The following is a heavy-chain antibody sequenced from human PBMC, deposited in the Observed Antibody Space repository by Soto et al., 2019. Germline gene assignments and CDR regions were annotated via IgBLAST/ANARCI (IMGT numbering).Heavy chain of an antibody. CDR3: AREGSHSDYNFAIGIHLWSFDR. Sequence: ETMSLTCPVSRAYVNTFHWSWVRQHSGKGLEWIGLIFPNGNTDYSPSHKSRVTLSLDTSKNQISLNLTSVTAADMAVYYCAREGSHSDYNFAIGIHLWSFDRWGQGLQVTVYS. J-gene: IGHJ5*02. V-gene: IGHV4-4*07. D-gene: IGHD4-4*01. CDR2: IFPNGNT. CDR1: RAYVNTFH.